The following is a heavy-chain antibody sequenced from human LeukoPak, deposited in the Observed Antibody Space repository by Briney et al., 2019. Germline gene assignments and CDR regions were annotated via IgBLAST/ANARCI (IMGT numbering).Heavy chain of an antibody. Sequence: PGGSLRHSSAAPGVTFTGSRIHRGRQAPGKGLMWVSRISPDGSTTLYADSVKGRFTISRDNAKNTLYLQMNSLGAEDTAVYYCTPVLSSHHCNLIDFWGQGTLVTVSS. V-gene: IGHV3-74*03. CDR2: ISPDGSTT. D-gene: IGHD2-8*02. CDR1: GVTFTGSR. J-gene: IGHJ4*02. CDR3: TPVLSSHHCNLIDF.